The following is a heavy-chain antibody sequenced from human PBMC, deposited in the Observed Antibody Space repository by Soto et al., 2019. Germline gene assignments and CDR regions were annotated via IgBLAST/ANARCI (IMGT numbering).Heavy chain of an antibody. D-gene: IGHD3-22*01. V-gene: IGHV3-74*01. CDR1: GFTFSSYW. Sequence: EVQLVESGGGLVQPGGSLRLSCAASGFTFSSYWMHWVRQAPGKGLVWVSRINSDGSSTSYADSVKGRFTISRDNAKNTLYLQMNSLRAEDTAVYYCAREYYDSSAQYNWFDPWGQGTLVTVSS. CDR3: AREYYDSSAQYNWFDP. CDR2: INSDGSST. J-gene: IGHJ5*02.